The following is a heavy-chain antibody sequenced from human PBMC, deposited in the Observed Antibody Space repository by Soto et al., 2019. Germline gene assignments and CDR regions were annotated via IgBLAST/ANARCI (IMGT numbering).Heavy chain of an antibody. CDR3: ARVYRITMVRGELSEY. V-gene: IGHV1-18*01. CDR2: ISAYNGNT. Sequence: QVQLVQSGAEVKKPGASVKVSCKASGYTFTSYGISWVRQAPGRGLEWMGWISAYNGNTNYAQKLQGRVTMTTDTSTSTAYMELRSLRSDDTAVYYCARVYRITMVRGELSEYWGQGTLVTVSS. CDR1: GYTFTSYG. D-gene: IGHD3-10*01. J-gene: IGHJ4*02.